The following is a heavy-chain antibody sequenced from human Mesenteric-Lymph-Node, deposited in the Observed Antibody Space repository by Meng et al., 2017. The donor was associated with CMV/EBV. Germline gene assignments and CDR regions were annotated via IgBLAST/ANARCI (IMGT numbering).Heavy chain of an antibody. J-gene: IGHJ4*02. Sequence: CKASGDSFAIYGITWVRQAPGQGREWMGWSSAENGNTNYARQFQDRVTVTTDTSTNIAYMELRSLRSDDSAVYFCARAGAAVTTHFDLWGQGTLVTVSS. CDR3: ARAGAAVTTHFDL. CDR2: SSAENGNT. V-gene: IGHV1-18*01. CDR1: GDSFAIYG. D-gene: IGHD4-17*01.